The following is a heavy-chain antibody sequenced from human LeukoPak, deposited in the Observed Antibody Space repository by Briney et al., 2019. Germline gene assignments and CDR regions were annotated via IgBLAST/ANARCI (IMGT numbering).Heavy chain of an antibody. Sequence: GGSLRLSCAASGFTFSSYAMSLVRQAPWKGLEWVSAISGSGGSTYYADSVKGRFTISRDNSKNTLYLQMNSLRAEDTAVYYCAKSALRFLEWLSPLNWFDPWGQGTLVTVSS. CDR1: GFTFSSYA. J-gene: IGHJ5*02. D-gene: IGHD3-3*01. V-gene: IGHV3-23*01. CDR3: AKSALRFLEWLSPLNWFDP. CDR2: ISGSGGST.